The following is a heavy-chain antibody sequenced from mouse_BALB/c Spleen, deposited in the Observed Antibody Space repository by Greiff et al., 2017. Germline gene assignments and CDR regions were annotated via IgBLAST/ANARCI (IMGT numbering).Heavy chain of an antibody. CDR1: GFSLTSYG. Sequence: QVQLQQSGPGLVAPSQSLSITCTVSGFSLTSYGVHWVRQPPGKGLEWLGVIWAGGSTNYNSALMSRLSISKDNSKSQVFLKMNSLQTDDTAMYYCARAPRGSGYRYAMDYWGQGTSVTVSS. CDR2: IWAGGST. V-gene: IGHV2-9*02. J-gene: IGHJ4*01. D-gene: IGHD3-1*01. CDR3: ARAPRGSGYRYAMDY.